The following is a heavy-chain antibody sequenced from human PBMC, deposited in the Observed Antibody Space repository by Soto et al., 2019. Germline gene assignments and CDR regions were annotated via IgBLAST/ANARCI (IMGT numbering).Heavy chain of an antibody. D-gene: IGHD3-10*01. Sequence: EVQLLESGGNLVQPGGSLRLSCTASGFTFRSYAMSWVRQAPGKGLEWVSAISGSGGTTYYADSVKGRFTISRDNSKNALYLQMNSLRAEDTAVYHCAKDLVEYDGSGGHNWFDPWGQGTLVTVSS. V-gene: IGHV3-23*01. CDR1: GFTFRSYA. CDR3: AKDLVEYDGSGGHNWFDP. J-gene: IGHJ5*02. CDR2: ISGSGGTT.